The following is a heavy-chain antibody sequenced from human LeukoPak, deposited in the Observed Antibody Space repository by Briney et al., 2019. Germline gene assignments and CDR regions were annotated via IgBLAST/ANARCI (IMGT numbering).Heavy chain of an antibody. J-gene: IGHJ4*02. V-gene: IGHV3-9*01. D-gene: IGHD5-12*01. Sequence: GGSLRLSCAASGFTFDDYAMHWVRQAPGKGLEWVSGISWNSGSIGYADSVKGRFTISRDNAKNSLYLQMNSLRAEDTALYYCAKDGGDIVVANTGPHFDYWGQGTLVTGSS. CDR2: ISWNSGSI. CDR3: AKDGGDIVVANTGPHFDY. CDR1: GFTFDDYA.